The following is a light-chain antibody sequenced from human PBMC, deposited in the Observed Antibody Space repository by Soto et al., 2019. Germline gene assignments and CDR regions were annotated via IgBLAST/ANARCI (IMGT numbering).Light chain of an antibody. J-gene: IGKJ1*01. CDR2: KAS. CDR3: QQDNSYSLT. Sequence: DIQMTQSPSTLSASVGDRVTITCRASQSISSWLAWYQQKPGKAPKLLIYKASSLESVVPSRFSGSVYGTEFTLNISSLQPDDFATYYFQQDNSYSLTFGQGTNVDIK. CDR1: QSISSW. V-gene: IGKV1-5*03.